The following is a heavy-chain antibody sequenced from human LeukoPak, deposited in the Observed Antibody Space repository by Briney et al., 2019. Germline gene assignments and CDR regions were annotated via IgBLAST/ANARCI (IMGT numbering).Heavy chain of an antibody. CDR3: AREPAAAGNPPLDY. D-gene: IGHD6-13*01. CDR1: GGSISSGDYY. Sequence: SETLSLTCTVSGGSISSGDYYWSWIRQPPGKGLEWIGYIYYSGSTYYNPSLKSRVTISVDTSKNQFSLKLSSVTAADTAVYYCAREPAAAGNPPLDYWGQGTLVTVSS. CDR2: IYYSGST. J-gene: IGHJ4*02. V-gene: IGHV4-30-4*01.